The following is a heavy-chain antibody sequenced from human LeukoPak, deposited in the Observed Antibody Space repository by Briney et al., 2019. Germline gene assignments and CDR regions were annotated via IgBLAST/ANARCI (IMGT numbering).Heavy chain of an antibody. Sequence: PGGSLRLSCAASGFTFSSYWMSWVRQAPGEGLEWVANIKQDGSEKYYVDSVKGRFTISRDNAKNSLYLQINSLRAEDTAVYYCAREGSSSWYIGNYFDYWGQGTLVTVSS. J-gene: IGHJ4*02. CDR2: IKQDGSEK. V-gene: IGHV3-7*01. CDR1: GFTFSSYW. CDR3: AREGSSSWYIGNYFDY. D-gene: IGHD6-13*01.